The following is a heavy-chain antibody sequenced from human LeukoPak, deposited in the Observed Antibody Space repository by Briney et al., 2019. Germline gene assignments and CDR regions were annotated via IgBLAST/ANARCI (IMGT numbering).Heavy chain of an antibody. V-gene: IGHV3-7*01. Sequence: GESLRLSCAASGFTFSAYWMTWVRQAPGKGLAWVANIIEGGDVKYYVDSVKGRFIISRDNTKNSPYLQMTSLRADDTAVYYCARVGKNGWDFDHWGQGTLVTVSS. CDR2: IIEGGDVK. CDR1: GFTFSAYW. J-gene: IGHJ4*02. CDR3: ARVGKNGWDFDH. D-gene: IGHD6-19*01.